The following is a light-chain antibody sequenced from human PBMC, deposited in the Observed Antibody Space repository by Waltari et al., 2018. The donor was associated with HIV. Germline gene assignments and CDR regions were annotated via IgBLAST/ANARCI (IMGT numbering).Light chain of an antibody. V-gene: IGLV2-14*01. CDR3: SSYTSSRTWV. CDR1: SSDVGGYYY. Sequence: QSALTQPASVSGSPGQSITIPCTGTSSDVGGYYYLSWYQPHPGKAPKLMIYEVSNRPSGVSNRFSGSKSGNTASLTISGLQAEDEADYYCSSYTSSRTWVFGGGTKLTVL. J-gene: IGLJ3*02. CDR2: EVS.